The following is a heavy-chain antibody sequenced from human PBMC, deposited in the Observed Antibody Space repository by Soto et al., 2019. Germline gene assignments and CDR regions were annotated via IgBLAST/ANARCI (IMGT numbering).Heavy chain of an antibody. J-gene: IGHJ1*01. CDR2: IFPGDSDT. Sequence: GESLKISCQASGYTFTNYWIGWVRQMPGRGLEWMGVIFPGDSDTRYSPSFQGQVTISADKSISTAYLQWSSLKASDTAMYYCARHSGVAEDGTDWGQGTLVTVSS. D-gene: IGHD6-13*01. CDR3: ARHSGVAEDGTD. CDR1: GYTFTNYW. V-gene: IGHV5-51*01.